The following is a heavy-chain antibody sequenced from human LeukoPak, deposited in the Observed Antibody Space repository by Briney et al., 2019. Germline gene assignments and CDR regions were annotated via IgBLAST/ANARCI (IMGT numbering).Heavy chain of an antibody. J-gene: IGHJ4*02. Sequence: GASVKVSCKASGGAFSRYAISWVRQAPGQGLEWMGRIIPIFGIANYAQKFQGRVMITADKSTSTAYMELSSLRSEDTAVYYCARREDGFDYWGQGTLVTVSS. CDR3: ARREDGFDY. CDR1: GGAFSRYA. V-gene: IGHV1-69*04. CDR2: IIPIFGIA.